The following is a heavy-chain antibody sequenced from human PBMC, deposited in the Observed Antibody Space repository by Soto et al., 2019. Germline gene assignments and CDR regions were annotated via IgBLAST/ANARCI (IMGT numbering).Heavy chain of an antibody. CDR2: IYYSGST. D-gene: IGHD4-17*01. V-gene: IGHV4-31*03. J-gene: IGHJ6*02. Sequence: QVQLQESGPGLVKPSQTLSLTCTVSGGSISSGGYYWSWIRQHPGKGLEWIGYIYYSGSTYYNPSLKRRVTISVDTSKNQFSLKLSSVTAADTAVYYCARDGDGDYYYYGMDVWGQGTTVTVSS. CDR1: GGSISSGGYY. CDR3: ARDGDGDYYYYGMDV.